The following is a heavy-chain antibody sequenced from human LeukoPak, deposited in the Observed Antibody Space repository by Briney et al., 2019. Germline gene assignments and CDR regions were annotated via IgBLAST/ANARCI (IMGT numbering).Heavy chain of an antibody. J-gene: IGHJ4*02. Sequence: GGSLKNSCKGSGYSVTSYWIGWGGQMPGEGLEGMGIIYPGDSDTRYSPSFQGQVTISADKSISTAYLQWSSLKASDTAMYYCARHDSIFGFAYWGQGTLVTVSS. CDR3: ARHDSIFGFAY. V-gene: IGHV5-51*01. CDR1: GYSVTSYW. CDR2: IYPGDSDT. D-gene: IGHD3-3*01.